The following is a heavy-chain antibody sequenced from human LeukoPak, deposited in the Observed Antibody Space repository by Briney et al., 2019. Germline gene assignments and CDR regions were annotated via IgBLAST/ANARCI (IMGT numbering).Heavy chain of an antibody. CDR2: ISGSGGST. J-gene: IGHJ4*02. Sequence: PGGSLRLSCAASGFTFSSYAMSWVCQAPGKGLEWVSAISGSGGSTYYADSVKGRSTISRDNSKNTLYLQMNSLRAEDTAVYYCAKRRGYDPRIYYFDYWGQGTLVTVSS. CDR3: AKRRGYDPRIYYFDY. D-gene: IGHD5-12*01. CDR1: GFTFSSYA. V-gene: IGHV3-23*01.